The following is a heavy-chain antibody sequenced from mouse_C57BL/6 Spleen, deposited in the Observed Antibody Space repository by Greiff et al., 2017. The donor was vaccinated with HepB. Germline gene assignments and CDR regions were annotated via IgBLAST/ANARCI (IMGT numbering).Heavy chain of an antibody. CDR1: GYAFSSSW. J-gene: IGHJ4*01. D-gene: IGHD2-13*01. Sequence: VQLQQSGPELVKPGASVKISCKASGYAFSSSWMNWVKQRPGKGLEWIGRIYPGDGDTNYNGKFKGKATLTADKSSSTAYMQLSSLTSEDSAVYCRARWVTYDYYAMDYWGQGTSVTVAS. V-gene: IGHV1-82*01. CDR2: IYPGDGDT. CDR3: ARWVTYDYYAMDY.